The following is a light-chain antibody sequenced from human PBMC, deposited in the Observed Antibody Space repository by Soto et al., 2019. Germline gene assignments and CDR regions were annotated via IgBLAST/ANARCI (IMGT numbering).Light chain of an antibody. CDR2: EVT. J-gene: IGLJ1*01. CDR3: SSYAGSKMGV. CDR1: NSDVGRYKF. Sequence: QCVQAQPASGRGSPGQSLAISCTGTNSDVGRYKFVSWYQQHPGKAPKLIIYEVTQRPSGVPDRFSASKSGNTASLTVSGLQAEDEADYYCSSYAGSKMGVFGTGTKVTVL. V-gene: IGLV2-8*01.